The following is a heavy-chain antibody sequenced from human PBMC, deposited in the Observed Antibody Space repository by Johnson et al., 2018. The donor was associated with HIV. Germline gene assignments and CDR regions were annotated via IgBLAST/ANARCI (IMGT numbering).Heavy chain of an antibody. Sequence: QLVESGGGVVQPGRSLRLSCAASGFTFSSYAMHWVRQAPGKGLEWVAVISYDGSNKYYADSVKGRFTISRDNSKNTLYLQMNSLRAEDTAVYYCARGHMVRGVTHAFYIWGQGTMVTVSS. CDR2: ISYDGSNK. D-gene: IGHD3-10*01. CDR3: ARGHMVRGVTHAFYI. J-gene: IGHJ3*02. CDR1: GFTFSSYA. V-gene: IGHV3-30-3*01.